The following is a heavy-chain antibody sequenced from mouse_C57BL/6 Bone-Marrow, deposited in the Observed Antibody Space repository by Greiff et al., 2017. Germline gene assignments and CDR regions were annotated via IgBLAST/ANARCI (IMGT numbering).Heavy chain of an antibody. CDR2: IDPENGDT. D-gene: IGHD4-1*01. Sequence: DVKLQESGAELVRPGASVKLSCTASGFNIKDDYMHWVKQRPEQGLEWIGWIDPENGDTEYASKFQGKATITADTSSNTAYLQLSSLTSEDTAVYYCTRLGLFYWYFDVWGTGTTVTVSS. J-gene: IGHJ1*03. CDR3: TRLGLFYWYFDV. CDR1: GFNIKDDY. V-gene: IGHV14-4*01.